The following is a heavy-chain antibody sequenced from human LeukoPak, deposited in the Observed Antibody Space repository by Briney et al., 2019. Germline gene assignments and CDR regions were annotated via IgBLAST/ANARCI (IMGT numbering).Heavy chain of an antibody. D-gene: IGHD3-16*01. CDR3: AKDGPRNYVFDF. V-gene: IGHV3-33*06. CDR2: ICHDGSNK. J-gene: IGHJ4*02. CDR1: GFTFKGRA. Sequence: PGGSLRLSCAASGFTFKGRAMHWVRQPPGKGLEWVAVICHDGSNKYYTDSVRGRFTISRDNSRNTLYLQMNSLRAEDTAVYYCAKDGPRNYVFDFWGQGTLVTVSS.